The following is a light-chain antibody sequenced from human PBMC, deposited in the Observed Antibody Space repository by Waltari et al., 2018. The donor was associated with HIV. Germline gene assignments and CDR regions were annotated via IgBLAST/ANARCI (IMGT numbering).Light chain of an antibody. Sequence: QPVVTQSSSASASLGSSAELTCTLSSGHSSYIIAWHQQQPGQAPRYLMKVEGSGTYNKGSGVPDRFSGSSSGADRYLTISNIQSDDEADYYCETWDSNIRVFGGGTKLTVL. CDR1: SGHSSYI. J-gene: IGLJ3*02. V-gene: IGLV4-60*03. CDR3: ETWDSNIRV. CDR2: VEGSGTY.